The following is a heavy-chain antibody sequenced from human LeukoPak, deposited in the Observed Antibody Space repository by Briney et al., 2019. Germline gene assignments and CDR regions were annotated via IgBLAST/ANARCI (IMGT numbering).Heavy chain of an antibody. D-gene: IGHD1-1*01. CDR2: INWSGGST. CDR1: GFAFDEHG. V-gene: IGHV3-20*04. Sequence: AGGSLRLSCTASGFAFDEHGMSWVRQVPGKGREWVSGINWSGGSTGYAYPLRGRFTISRDNAKNSLYLQMDSLRAEDTALYYCARAPITSPFYFDYWGQGTLVTVSS. J-gene: IGHJ4*02. CDR3: ARAPITSPFYFDY.